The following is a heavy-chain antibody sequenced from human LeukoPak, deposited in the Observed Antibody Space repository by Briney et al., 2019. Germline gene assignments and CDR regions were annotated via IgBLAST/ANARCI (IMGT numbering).Heavy chain of an antibody. V-gene: IGHV1-2*07. CDR3: ARGGIVVVPASVGGFDY. CDR2: INPNSGGT. Sequence: ASVKLSCKASQYTFTGYYMHWVRQAPGQGLEWLGWINPNSGGTNYANKFQGRVTMTRDTSISTAYMELSRLRSDDTAVYYCARGGIVVVPASVGGFDYWGQGTLVTVSS. D-gene: IGHD2-2*01. CDR1: QYTFTGYY. J-gene: IGHJ4*02.